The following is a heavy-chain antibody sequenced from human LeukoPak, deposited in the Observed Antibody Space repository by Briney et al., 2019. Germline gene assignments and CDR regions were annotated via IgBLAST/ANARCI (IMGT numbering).Heavy chain of an antibody. CDR2: INPNSGGT. D-gene: IGHD3-3*01. CDR1: GYTFTGYY. CDR3: ARIARPDFWTRNFDY. J-gene: IGHJ4*02. V-gene: IGHV1-2*02. Sequence: ASVKVSCKASGYTFTGYYMHWVRQAPGQGLEWMGWINPNSGGTNYAQKFQGRVTMTRDTSISTAYIELSRLRSDDTAVYYCARIARPDFWTRNFDYWGQGTLVTVSS.